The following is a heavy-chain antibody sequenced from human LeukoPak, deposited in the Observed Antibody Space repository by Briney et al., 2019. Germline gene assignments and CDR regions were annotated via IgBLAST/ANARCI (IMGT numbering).Heavy chain of an antibody. CDR1: GYIFTGYY. CDR3: ARHPYSGSYHFDY. Sequence: SVTVSCKASGYIFTGYYMQWVRQAPGQGLEWMGWINPNRGGTNAAQKFQGRVTMTRDTSISTAYMELSRLTSDDTAVYYCARHPYSGSYHFDYWGQGTLVTVSS. CDR2: INPNRGGT. J-gene: IGHJ4*02. V-gene: IGHV1-2*02. D-gene: IGHD1-26*01.